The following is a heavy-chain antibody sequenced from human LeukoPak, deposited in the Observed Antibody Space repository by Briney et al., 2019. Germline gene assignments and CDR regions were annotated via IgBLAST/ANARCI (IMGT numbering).Heavy chain of an antibody. J-gene: IGHJ4*02. D-gene: IGHD1-26*01. V-gene: IGHV3-30*18. Sequence: GGSLRLSCAASGFTFSSYGMHWVRQAPGKGLEWLSFISYDGSNKYYADSVKGRFTISRDNSKNTLYLQMNSLRAEDTAVYYCAKDKGSGSYYGIDYWGQGTLVTVSS. CDR1: GFTFSSYG. CDR2: ISYDGSNK. CDR3: AKDKGSGSYYGIDY.